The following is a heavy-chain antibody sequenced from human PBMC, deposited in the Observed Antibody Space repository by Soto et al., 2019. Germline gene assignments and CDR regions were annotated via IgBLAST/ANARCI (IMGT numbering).Heavy chain of an antibody. J-gene: IGHJ4*02. Sequence: QVQLVESGGGVVQPGTSLRLSCAASGFTISTHGMHWVRQAPGKGLEWVANIWYDGSNKFYADSVKGRFTISKDNSKNTLYVEMNSLRAEETAVYYCAAATTWNFNFHYWGQGNQVTDSS. V-gene: IGHV3-33*01. D-gene: IGHD1-7*01. CDR3: AAATTWNFNFHY. CDR2: IWYDGSNK. CDR1: GFTISTHG.